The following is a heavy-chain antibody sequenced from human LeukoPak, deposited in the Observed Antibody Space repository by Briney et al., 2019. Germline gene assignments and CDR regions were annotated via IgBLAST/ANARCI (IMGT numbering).Heavy chain of an antibody. CDR1: GFTFSTYA. V-gene: IGHV3-23*01. Sequence: GGSLRLSCVASGFTFSTYAVSWVRQAPGKGLEWVSAISGRTGATYYADSEKGRFTISRDNSKSTLYLQMDSLRAEDTAVYYCAKCGNSGCHLIDYWGQGTLVTVSS. D-gene: IGHD5-12*01. J-gene: IGHJ4*02. CDR3: AKCGNSGCHLIDY. CDR2: ISGRTGAT.